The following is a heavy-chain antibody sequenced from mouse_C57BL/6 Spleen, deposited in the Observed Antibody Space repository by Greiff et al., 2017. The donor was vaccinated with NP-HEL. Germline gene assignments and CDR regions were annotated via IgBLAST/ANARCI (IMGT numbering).Heavy chain of an antibody. CDR2: LDPSDSYT. V-gene: IGHV1-69*01. CDR1: GYTFTSYW. D-gene: IGHD2-5*01. CDR3: ARRAYSNYEGYYFDY. J-gene: IGHJ2*01. Sequence: QVQLQQPGAELVMPGASVKLSCKASGYTFTSYWMHWVKQRPGQGLEWIGELDPSDSYTNYNQKFKGKSTLTVDKSSSTAYMQLSSLTSEDSAVYYCARRAYSNYEGYYFDYWGQGTTLTVSS.